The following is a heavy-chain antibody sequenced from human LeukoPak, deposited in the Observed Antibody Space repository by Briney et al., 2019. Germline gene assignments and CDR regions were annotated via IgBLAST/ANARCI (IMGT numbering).Heavy chain of an antibody. CDR3: AKRSGSGGPFDY. CDR1: GFTFSSDI. Sequence: GGSLRLSCAASGFTFSSDIMNWVRQAPGKGLEWVSAISGSGGNTYYADSVKGGFTLSRDNDKNTIYLQMNSLRVEDTAVYYCAKRSGSGGPFDYWGQGFLVTVSS. J-gene: IGHJ4*02. D-gene: IGHD3-10*01. V-gene: IGHV3-23*01. CDR2: ISGSGGNT.